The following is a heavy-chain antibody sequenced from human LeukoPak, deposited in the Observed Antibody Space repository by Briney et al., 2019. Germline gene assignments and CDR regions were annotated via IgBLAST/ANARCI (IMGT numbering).Heavy chain of an antibody. CDR1: GYTFTSYG. V-gene: IGHV1-18*01. D-gene: IGHD3-9*01. J-gene: IGHJ6*03. Sequence: GASVKVSCKASGYTFTSYGISWVRQAPGQGLEWMGWISAYNGNTNYAQKLQGRVTMTTDTSTSTAYMELRSLRSDDTAVYYCARDSPGLRYFEDYYYMDVWGKGTTVTVSS. CDR3: ARDSPGLRYFEDYYYMDV. CDR2: ISAYNGNT.